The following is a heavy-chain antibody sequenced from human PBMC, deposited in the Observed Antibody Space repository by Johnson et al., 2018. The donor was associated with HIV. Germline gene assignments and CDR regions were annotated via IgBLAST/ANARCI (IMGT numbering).Heavy chain of an antibody. CDR1: EFIFSNYA. V-gene: IGHV3-23*04. CDR2: VRGSGGST. J-gene: IGHJ3*02. Sequence: DVQLVESGGGLVQPGGSLRLSCAASEFIFSNYAMSWVRRAPGKGLEWVSDVRGSGGSTYYADSVTGRFTISRDKSNNTLYMQMNSLRAEDTAVYYCAKASYAFDNWGQGAMVTVSS. CDR3: AKASYAFDN.